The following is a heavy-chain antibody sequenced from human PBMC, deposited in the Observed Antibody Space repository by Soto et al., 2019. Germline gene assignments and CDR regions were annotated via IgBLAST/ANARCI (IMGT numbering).Heavy chain of an antibody. V-gene: IGHV3-30*18. D-gene: IGHD1-26*01. CDR3: AKGVYLRLVGPTSNWFDP. J-gene: IGHJ5*02. CDR1: GFTFSSYG. Sequence: QVRLVESGGGVVQPGTSLRLSCAASGFTFSSYGMHWVRQAPGKGLEWVATTSYDGSNTYYADSVKGRFTISRDNSKNTXXLQMNGLRTEDTAMYYCAKGVYLRLVGPTSNWFDPWGQGTLVTVSS. CDR2: TSYDGSNT.